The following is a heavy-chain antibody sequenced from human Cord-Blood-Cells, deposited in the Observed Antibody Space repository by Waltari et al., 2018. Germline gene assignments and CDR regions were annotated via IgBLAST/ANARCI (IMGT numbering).Heavy chain of an antibody. J-gene: IGHJ2*01. Sequence: QVQLQQWGAGLLKPSETLSLTCPVYGGSFSGYYWSWIRQPPGKGLEWIGEINHSGSTNYNPSLKSRVTISVDTSKNQFSLKLSSVTAADTAVYYCARGTNWYFDLWGRGTLVTVSS. CDR3: ARGTNWYFDL. CDR2: INHSGST. V-gene: IGHV4-34*01. CDR1: GGSFSGYY.